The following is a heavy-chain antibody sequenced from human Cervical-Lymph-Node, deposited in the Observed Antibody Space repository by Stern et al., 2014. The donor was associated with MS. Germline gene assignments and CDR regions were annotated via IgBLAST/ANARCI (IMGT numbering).Heavy chain of an antibody. CDR1: GYTLNDVS. D-gene: IGHD6-25*01. CDR2: FEPEDGEA. J-gene: IGHJ6*02. V-gene: IGHV1-24*01. CDR3: ATSGHRLGLDV. Sequence: QVQLVQSGAEVKKPGASVTVSCKLSGYTLNDVSMHWVRMVHGKGLEWVGSFEPEDGEAINTQKVQGRFTMTEDTSTDTAYMQLSSLKSDDTAVYYCATSGHRLGLDVWGQGTTVIVSS.